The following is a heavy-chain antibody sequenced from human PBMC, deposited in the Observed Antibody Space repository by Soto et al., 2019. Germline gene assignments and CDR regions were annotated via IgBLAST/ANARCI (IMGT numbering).Heavy chain of an antibody. CDR1: GFTFSDYY. Sequence: SLRLSCAASGFTFSDYYMSWIRQAPGKGLEWVSYISSSSSYTNYADSVKGRFTISRDNAKNSVYLHMHSLRAEDTAVYYCARDAGSGDHDSGYHYAFDYWGQGTLVTVSS. J-gene: IGHJ4*02. CDR2: ISSSSSYT. CDR3: ARDAGSGDHDSGYHYAFDY. V-gene: IGHV3-11*05. D-gene: IGHD3-22*01.